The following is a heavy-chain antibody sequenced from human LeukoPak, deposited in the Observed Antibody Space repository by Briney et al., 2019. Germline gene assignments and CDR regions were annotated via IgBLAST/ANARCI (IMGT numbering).Heavy chain of an antibody. Sequence: PSETLSLTCTVSGGSISSYYWSWIRQPPGKGLEWIGYIYYSGSTNYNPSLKSRVTISVDTSKNQFSLKLSSVTAADTAVYYCARVLVPAAMSPYYYYYGMDVWGQGTTVTVSS. V-gene: IGHV4-59*01. CDR3: ARVLVPAAMSPYYYYYGMDV. J-gene: IGHJ6*02. CDR2: IYYSGST. D-gene: IGHD2-2*01. CDR1: GGSISSYY.